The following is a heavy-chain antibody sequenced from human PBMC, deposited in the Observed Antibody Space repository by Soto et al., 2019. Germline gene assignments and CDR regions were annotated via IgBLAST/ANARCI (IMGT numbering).Heavy chain of an antibody. V-gene: IGHV3-21*01. CDR2: ISSSSSYI. Sequence: GGSLRLSCAASGFTFSSYSMNWVRQAPGKGLEWVSSISSSSSYIYYADSVKGRFTISRDNAKNSLYLQMNSLRAEDTAVYYCASLPKGLLDAFDIWGQGTMVTVSS. J-gene: IGHJ3*02. CDR3: ASLPKGLLDAFDI. CDR1: GFTFSSYS. D-gene: IGHD1-1*01.